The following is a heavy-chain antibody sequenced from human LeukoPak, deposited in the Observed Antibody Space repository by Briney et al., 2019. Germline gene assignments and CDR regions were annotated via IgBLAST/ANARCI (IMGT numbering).Heavy chain of an antibody. CDR1: GGSISSGGYY. V-gene: IGHV4-31*03. D-gene: IGHD3-10*01. Sequence: PSETLSLTCTVSGGSISSGGYYWSWIRQHPGKGLEWIGYIYYSGSTYYNPSLKSRVTISVDTSKNQFSLKLSSVTAADTAVYYCARHAPPLLWFGESYHYYGMDVWGQGTTVTVSS. CDR2: IYYSGST. J-gene: IGHJ6*02. CDR3: ARHAPPLLWFGESYHYYGMDV.